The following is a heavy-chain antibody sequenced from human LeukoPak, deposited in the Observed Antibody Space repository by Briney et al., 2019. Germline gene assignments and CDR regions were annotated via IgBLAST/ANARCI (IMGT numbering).Heavy chain of an antibody. Sequence: GGSLRLSCAASGFTFSSYWMSWVRQAPRKGLEWVANIKQDGSEKYYADSLKGRFTISRDNAKNSLYLRMSSLRAEDTAVYYCARGSPTGYYYYYGMDVWGQGTTVTVSS. CDR3: ARGSPTGYYYYYGMDV. J-gene: IGHJ6*02. V-gene: IGHV3-7*01. CDR1: GFTFSSYW. CDR2: IKQDGSEK.